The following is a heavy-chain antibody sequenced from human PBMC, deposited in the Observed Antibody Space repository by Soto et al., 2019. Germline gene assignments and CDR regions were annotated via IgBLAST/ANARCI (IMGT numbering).Heavy chain of an antibody. CDR1: GYTFTTIR. CDR2: ISPHNGDT. D-gene: IGHD6-19*01. J-gene: IGHJ5*01. V-gene: IGHV1-18*01. Sequence: QVQLVQSAAEVGKPGASVKVSCKASGYTFTTIRLSWVRQAPGQGLEWMGWISPHNGDTQYAQKFQGRVTMTAATSTITAYMEVRSLRPDDTPVFYCARDCSGWYDFWGQGPLFTVSS. CDR3: ARDCSGWYDF.